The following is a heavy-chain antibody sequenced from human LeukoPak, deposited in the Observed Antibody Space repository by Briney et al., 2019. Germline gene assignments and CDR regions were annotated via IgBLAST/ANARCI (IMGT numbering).Heavy chain of an antibody. CDR1: GGTFSSYA. D-gene: IGHD3-10*01. CDR2: IIPILGIA. J-gene: IGHJ4*02. Sequence: GASVKVSCKASGGTFSSYAISWVRQAPGQGLEWMGRIIPILGIANYAQKFQGRVTITADKSTSTAYMELSSLRSEDTAVYYCATGVEPFGETLGRFDYWGQGTLVTVSS. V-gene: IGHV1-69*04. CDR3: ATGVEPFGETLGRFDY.